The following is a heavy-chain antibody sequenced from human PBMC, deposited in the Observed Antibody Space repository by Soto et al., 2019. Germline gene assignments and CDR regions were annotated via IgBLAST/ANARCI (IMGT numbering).Heavy chain of an antibody. CDR3: ARDRRDYYDKVPPTFDY. CDR1: GYTFTSYG. Sequence: GASVKVSCKASGYTFTSYGIGWVRQAPGQGLEWMGWISAYNGNTNYAQKLQGRVTTTTDTSTSTAYMELRSLRSDDTAVYYCARDRRDYYDKVPPTFDYWGQGTLVTVSS. CDR2: ISAYNGNT. D-gene: IGHD3-22*01. V-gene: IGHV1-18*04. J-gene: IGHJ4*02.